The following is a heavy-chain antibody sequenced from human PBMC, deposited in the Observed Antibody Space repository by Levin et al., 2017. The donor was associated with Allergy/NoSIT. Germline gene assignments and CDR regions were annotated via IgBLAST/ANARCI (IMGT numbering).Heavy chain of an antibody. D-gene: IGHD2-15*01. CDR2: IYSGGST. CDR1: GFTVSSNY. CDR3: ARDRGRYCSGGSCYPYYFDY. Sequence: GESLKISCAASGFTVSSNYMSWVRQAPGKGLEWVSVIYSGGSTYYADSVKGRFTISRDNSKNTLYLQMNSLRAEDTAVYYCARDRGRYCSGGSCYPYYFDYWGQGTLVTVSS. J-gene: IGHJ4*02. V-gene: IGHV3-66*01.